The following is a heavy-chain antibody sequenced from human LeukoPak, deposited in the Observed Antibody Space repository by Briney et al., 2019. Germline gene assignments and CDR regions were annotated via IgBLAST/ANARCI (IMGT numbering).Heavy chain of an antibody. J-gene: IGHJ4*02. Sequence: PGGSLRLSCAASGFTFSSYSMNWVRQAPGKGLEWVSYISSSSSTIYYADSVKGRFTISRDNAKNSLYLQMNSLRAEDTAVYYCARDLAVAGRTTDYWGQGTLVTVSS. V-gene: IGHV3-48*01. CDR2: ISSSSSTI. D-gene: IGHD6-19*01. CDR1: GFTFSSYS. CDR3: ARDLAVAGRTTDY.